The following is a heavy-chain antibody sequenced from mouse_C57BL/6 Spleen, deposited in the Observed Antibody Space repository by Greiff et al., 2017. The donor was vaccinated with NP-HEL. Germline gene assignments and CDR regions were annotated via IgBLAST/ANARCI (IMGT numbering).Heavy chain of an antibody. D-gene: IGHD2-4*01. V-gene: IGHV2-5*01. Sequence: QVQLQQSGPGLVQPSQSLSIICTVSGFSLTSYGVHWVRQSPGKGLEWLGVIWRGGSTDYNAAFMSRLSITKDNSKSQVFFKMNSLQADDTAIYYCAIHYYDYDGAILMDYWGQGTSVTVSS. CDR2: IWRGGST. CDR1: GFSLTSYG. CDR3: AIHYYDYDGAILMDY. J-gene: IGHJ4*01.